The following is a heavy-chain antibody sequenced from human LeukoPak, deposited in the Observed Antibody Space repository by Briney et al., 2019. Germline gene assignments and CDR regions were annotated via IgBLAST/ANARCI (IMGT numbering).Heavy chain of an antibody. J-gene: IGHJ3*01. CDR3: ARTKPLDPFDF. CDR1: GGSISSSSYY. V-gene: IGHV4-39*07. CDR2: MYYSGST. Sequence: SETLSLTCIVSGGSISSSSYYWGWIRQPPGEGLEWIGSMYYSGSTYYNPSLKSRVTISIDTSKNQFSLKLSSVTAADTAVYYCARTKPLDPFDFWGQGTLVTVSS.